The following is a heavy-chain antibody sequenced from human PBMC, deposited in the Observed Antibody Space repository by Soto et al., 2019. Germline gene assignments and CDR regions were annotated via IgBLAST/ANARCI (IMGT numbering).Heavy chain of an antibody. J-gene: IGHJ4*02. V-gene: IGHV3-15*07. Sequence: EVQLVESGGGLVKPGGSLRLSCAASGFTFSNAWMIWVRQAPGKGLEWVGQIKSKTDGGTADYAAPVKGRFAISRDDSINTLYLQMNSLKIEDTAVYYCSSVPYRGNNRWGQGTLVTVSS. CDR2: IKSKTDGGTA. CDR1: GFTFSNAW. D-gene: IGHD1-26*01. CDR3: SSVPYRGNNR.